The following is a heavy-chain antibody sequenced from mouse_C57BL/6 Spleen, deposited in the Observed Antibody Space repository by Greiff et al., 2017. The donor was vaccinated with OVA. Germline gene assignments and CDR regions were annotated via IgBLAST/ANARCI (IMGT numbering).Heavy chain of an antibody. V-gene: IGHV14-3*01. Sequence: VHVKQSVAELVRPGASVKLSCTASGFNIKNTYMHWVKQRPEQGLEWIGRIDPANGNTKYAPKFQGKATITADTSSNTAYLQLSSLTSEDTAIYYCASSTMVTTGVFAYWGQGTLVTVSA. J-gene: IGHJ3*01. D-gene: IGHD2-2*01. CDR2: IDPANGNT. CDR3: ASSTMVTTGVFAY. CDR1: GFNIKNTY.